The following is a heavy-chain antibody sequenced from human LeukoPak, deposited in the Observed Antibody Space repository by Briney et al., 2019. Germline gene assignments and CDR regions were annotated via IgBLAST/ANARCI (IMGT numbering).Heavy chain of an antibody. V-gene: IGHV4-34*01. CDR1: GGSFDGYS. CDR3: ARVVAAAGETFDY. CDR2: INHSGST. Sequence: SSETLSLTCAIYGGSFDGYSWSWIRQSPGEGLEWIGEINHSGSTNYNPSLKSRVTISVDTSKNQFSLKLSSVTAADTAVYYCARVVAAAGETFDYWGQGTLVTVSS. D-gene: IGHD6-13*01. J-gene: IGHJ4*02.